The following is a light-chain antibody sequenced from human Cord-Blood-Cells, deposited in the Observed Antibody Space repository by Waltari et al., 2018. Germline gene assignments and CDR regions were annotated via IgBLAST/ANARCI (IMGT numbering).Light chain of an antibody. Sequence: QSALTQPASVSGSPGQSITISCTGTSSNVGGYNYVSWYQQHPGKAPKLMFYEVSNRPSGVSNRFAGSKSGNTASLTISGLQAEDEADYYFSSYTSSSTWVFGGGTKLTVL. CDR3: SSYTSSSTWV. J-gene: IGLJ3*02. V-gene: IGLV2-14*01. CDR2: EVS. CDR1: SSNVGGYNY.